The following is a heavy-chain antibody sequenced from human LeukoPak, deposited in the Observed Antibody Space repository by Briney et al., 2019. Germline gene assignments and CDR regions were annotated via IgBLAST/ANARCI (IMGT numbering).Heavy chain of an antibody. J-gene: IGHJ4*02. V-gene: IGHV3-74*01. Sequence: GGSLRLSCAASGIIFSNYWMQWVRQAPGEGRVWVSCIYRGGSSTSYADSVKGRFTISRDNAKNTLYLQMNSLRAEDTAVYYCARGGGYSYGSFDYWGQGTLVTVSS. D-gene: IGHD5-18*01. CDR3: ARGGGYSYGSFDY. CDR2: IYRGGSST. CDR1: GIIFSNYW.